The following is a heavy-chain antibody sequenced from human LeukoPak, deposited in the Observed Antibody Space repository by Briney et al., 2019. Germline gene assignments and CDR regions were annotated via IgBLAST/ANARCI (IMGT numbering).Heavy chain of an antibody. CDR2: IDWDDDK. CDR3: ARSSGSRAYGMDV. Sequence: ESGPALVKLTQTLTLTCTSSGFSLSTSGMCVSWIRQPPGKALEWLARIDWDDDKYYSTSLKTRLTISKDTSKTQVVLTMTNMDPVDTATYYCARSSGSRAYGMDVWGQGTTVTVSS. V-gene: IGHV2-70*11. J-gene: IGHJ6*02. CDR1: GFSLSTSGMC. D-gene: IGHD1-1*01.